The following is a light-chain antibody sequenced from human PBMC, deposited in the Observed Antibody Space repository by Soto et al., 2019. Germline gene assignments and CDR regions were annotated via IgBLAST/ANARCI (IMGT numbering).Light chain of an antibody. CDR3: LQHKSYPWT. V-gene: IGKV1-17*01. CDR1: QGIRKD. CDR2: AAS. Sequence: DIQMTQSPSSLSASVGDRVPITCRASQGIRKDLGWYQQKPGKAPKGLIFAASSLQSGGPSRFSGSGSGTEFTLTLSGLQPEDSATYCCLQHKSYPWTFGQGTKVEI. J-gene: IGKJ1*01.